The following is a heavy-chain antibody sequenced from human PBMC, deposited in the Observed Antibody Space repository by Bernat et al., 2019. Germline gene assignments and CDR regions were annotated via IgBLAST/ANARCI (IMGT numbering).Heavy chain of an antibody. Sequence: QVQLVESGGGVVQPGRSLRLSCAASGFTFSSYGMHWVRQAPGKGLEWVAVIWYDGSNKYYADSVKGRFTISRDNSKNTLYLQMNSLRAEDTAVYYCTREGIAVEVVHRFDYWGQGTLVTVSS. CDR3: TREGIAVEVVHRFDY. V-gene: IGHV3-33*01. CDR1: GFTFSSYG. J-gene: IGHJ4*02. CDR2: IWYDGSNK. D-gene: IGHD2-21*01.